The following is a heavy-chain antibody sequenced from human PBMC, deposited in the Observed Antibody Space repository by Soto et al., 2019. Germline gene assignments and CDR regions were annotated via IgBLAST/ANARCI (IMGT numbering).Heavy chain of an antibody. CDR1: GFTFSSYG. CDR2: IWYDGSNK. Sequence: GGSLRLSCAASGFTFSSYGMHWVRQAPGKGLEWVAVIWYDGSNKYYADSVKGRFTISRDNSKNTLYLQMNSPRAEDTAVYYCAREDFMVRGVIDYWGQGTLVTVSS. V-gene: IGHV3-33*01. CDR3: AREDFMVRGVIDY. D-gene: IGHD3-10*01. J-gene: IGHJ4*02.